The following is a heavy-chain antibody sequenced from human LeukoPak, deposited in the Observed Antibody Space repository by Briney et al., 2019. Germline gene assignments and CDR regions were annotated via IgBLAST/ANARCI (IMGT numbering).Heavy chain of an antibody. CDR2: IVGSGSNT. J-gene: IGHJ4*02. CDR3: AMWGDYDILTGYYDSDY. V-gene: IGHV3-23*01. D-gene: IGHD3-9*01. Sequence: PGASLRLSCAASGFTFSNYAMSWVRQAPGKGLEWASAIVGSGSNTYYADSVKGRFTISRDNLKNTLYLQMNSLRADDTAVYYCAMWGDYDILTGYYDSDYWGQGTLVTVSS. CDR1: GFTFSNYA.